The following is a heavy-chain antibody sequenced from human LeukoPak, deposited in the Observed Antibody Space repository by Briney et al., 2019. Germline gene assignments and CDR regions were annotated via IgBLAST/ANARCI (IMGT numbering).Heavy chain of an antibody. Sequence: ASVKVSCKASGYTFTGYYMHWVRQAPGQGLEWMGWIDPNSGGTNYAQKFQGRATMTRDTSISTAYMVLNRLRSDDTAVYYCARDRLRLGYERTNWFDPWGQGTLVTVSS. CDR1: GYTFTGYY. D-gene: IGHD2-15*01. J-gene: IGHJ5*02. CDR2: IDPNSGGT. V-gene: IGHV1-2*02. CDR3: ARDRLRLGYERTNWFDP.